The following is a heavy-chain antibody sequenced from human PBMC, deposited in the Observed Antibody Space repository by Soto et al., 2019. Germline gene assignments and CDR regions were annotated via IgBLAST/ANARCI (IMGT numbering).Heavy chain of an antibody. V-gene: IGHV3-30*18. Sequence: SLRLSCAASGFTFSSYGMHWVRQAPGKGLEWVAVISYDGSNKYYADSVKGRFTISRDNSKNTLYLQMNSLRAEDTAVYYCAKDSTRDFWSGFPGWFDPWGQGTLVTVSS. CDR3: AKDSTRDFWSGFPGWFDP. J-gene: IGHJ5*02. CDR1: GFTFSSYG. CDR2: ISYDGSNK. D-gene: IGHD3-3*01.